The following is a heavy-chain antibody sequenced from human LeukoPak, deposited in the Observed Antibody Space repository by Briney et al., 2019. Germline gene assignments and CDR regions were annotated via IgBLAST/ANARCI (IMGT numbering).Heavy chain of an antibody. CDR1: GGPFSGYY. CDR3: ARRGYYYGSGSYRYFDY. J-gene: IGHJ4*02. CDR2: VSHSGST. V-gene: IGHV4-34*01. D-gene: IGHD3-10*01. Sequence: SETLSLTCAVYGGPFSGYYWSWIRQPPGKGLEWIGEVSHSGSTNDNPSLKGRLTISIDTSKNQFSLKLSSVTAADTAVYYCARRGYYYGSGSYRYFDYWGQGTLVTVSS.